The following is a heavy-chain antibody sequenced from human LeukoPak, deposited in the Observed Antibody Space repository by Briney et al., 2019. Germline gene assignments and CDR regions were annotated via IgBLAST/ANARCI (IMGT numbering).Heavy chain of an antibody. CDR2: IYYSGNT. CDR3: ARTPTYYGSATYLDY. D-gene: IGHD3-10*01. V-gene: IGHV4-59*01. Sequence: TSSETLSLTCTVSGGSISSYYWSWIRQPPGKGLEWVGYIYYSGNTNYNPSLKSRVTISVDTSKKQFSLNLRSVTAADTAVYYCARTPTYYGSATYLDYWGQGTLVTVSS. CDR1: GGSISSYY. J-gene: IGHJ4*02.